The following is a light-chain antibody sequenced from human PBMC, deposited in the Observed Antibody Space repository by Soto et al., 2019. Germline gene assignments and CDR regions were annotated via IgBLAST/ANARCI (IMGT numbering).Light chain of an antibody. CDR1: NSDIGGYNY. CDR2: DVS. Sequence: QSALTQPASVSGSPGQSXTISCTGTNSDIGGYNYVSWYQQHPGKAPKLMIYDVSNRPSGVSYRFSGSKSGNTASLTISGLQAEDEADYYCSSYTSRSTLGVFGGGTKLTVL. CDR3: SSYTSRSTLGV. V-gene: IGLV2-14*03. J-gene: IGLJ2*01.